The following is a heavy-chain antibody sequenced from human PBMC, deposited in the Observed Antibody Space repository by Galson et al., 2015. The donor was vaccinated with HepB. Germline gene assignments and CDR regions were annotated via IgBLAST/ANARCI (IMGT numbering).Heavy chain of an antibody. CDR1: GFTFSSYA. V-gene: IGHV3-23*01. CDR2: ISDSGGST. Sequence: SLRLSCAASGFTFSSYAMTWVRQAPGKGLEWVSAISDSGGSTYYTDSVKGRFTISRDNSKNTLYLQMNSLRAEDTAIYYCAKDIAKRGDNYGRVENDYWGQGTLVTVSS. J-gene: IGHJ4*02. CDR3: AKDIAKRGDNYGRVENDY. D-gene: IGHD3-10*02.